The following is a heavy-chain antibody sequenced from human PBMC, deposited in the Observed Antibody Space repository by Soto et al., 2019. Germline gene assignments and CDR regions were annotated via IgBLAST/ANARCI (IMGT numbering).Heavy chain of an antibody. CDR3: IRSRCGGDCLPSYASRGYFGLED. CDR1: GCSISTSGVG. D-gene: IGHD2-21*02. J-gene: IGHJ6*02. Sequence: QITLKESGPTLVKPTQTLTLTCTFSGCSISTSGVGVGCIRQPPGKALASLATIYWDADKRSSPALSSRRTISNDTSKNRVVLTMAGMDPVDTARYYCIRSRCGGDCLPSYASRGYFGLEDWGQGTTVTVA. CDR2: IYWDADK. V-gene: IGHV2-5*02.